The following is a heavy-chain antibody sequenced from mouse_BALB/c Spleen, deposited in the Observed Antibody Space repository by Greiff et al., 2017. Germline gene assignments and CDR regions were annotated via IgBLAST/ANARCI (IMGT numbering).Heavy chain of an antibody. Sequence: DVQLVESGGDLVKPGGSLKLSCAASGFTFSSYGMSWVRQTPDKRLEWVATISSGGSYTYYPDSVKGRFTISRDNAKNTLYLQMSSLKSEDTAMYYCARAHSSGYFDYWGQGTTLTVSS. CDR3: ARAHSSGYFDY. CDR1: GFTFSSYG. V-gene: IGHV5-6*01. D-gene: IGHD3-1*01. CDR2: ISSGGSYT. J-gene: IGHJ2*01.